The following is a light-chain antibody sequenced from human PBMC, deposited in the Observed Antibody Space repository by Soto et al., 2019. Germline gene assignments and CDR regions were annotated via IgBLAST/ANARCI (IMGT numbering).Light chain of an antibody. Sequence: QSVLTQPPSVSGAPGQRVTISCTGSSSNIGTGYDVHWYQQLPGTAPKLLIYGNSNRPSGVPDRFSGSKSGTSASLAITGLQAEDEADYSCQSYDSNLSVVFGGGTKLTV. V-gene: IGLV1-40*01. J-gene: IGLJ2*01. CDR3: QSYDSNLSVV. CDR2: GNS. CDR1: SSNIGTGYD.